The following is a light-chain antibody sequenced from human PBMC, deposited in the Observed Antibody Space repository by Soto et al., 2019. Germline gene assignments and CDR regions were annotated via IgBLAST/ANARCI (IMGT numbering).Light chain of an antibody. J-gene: IGLJ1*01. CDR2: DVA. V-gene: IGLV2-14*03. Sequence: QSVLTQPASVSGSPGQSITISCTGSSSDVGGFNFVSWYQQHPGKAHKLMIYDVASRPSGVSNRFSGSKSGNTASLTISGLQTEDEADYYCSSYTTSSTRVFGTGTKLTVL. CDR1: SSDVGGFNF. CDR3: SSYTTSSTRV.